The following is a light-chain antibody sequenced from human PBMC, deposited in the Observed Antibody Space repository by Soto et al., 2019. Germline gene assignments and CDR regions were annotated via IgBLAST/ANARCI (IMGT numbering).Light chain of an antibody. Sequence: EIVLTQSPATLSVSPGERATLSCRATETVSTNLAWFQRKAGQPPRLLIYGSSTRATGVPDRFSGSGSGTEFTLTINSLQSEDSAVYYCQQHNQWPITFGQGTRLEIK. CDR3: QQHNQWPIT. V-gene: IGKV3-15*01. CDR2: GSS. CDR1: ETVSTN. J-gene: IGKJ5*01.